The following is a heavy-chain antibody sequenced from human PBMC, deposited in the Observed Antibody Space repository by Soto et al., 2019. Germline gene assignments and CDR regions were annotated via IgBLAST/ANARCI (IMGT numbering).Heavy chain of an antibody. Sequence: GGSLRLSCAASGFPFSRYDMHWVRQATGKGLEWVSAIGTAGDTYYPGSVKGRFTISRENAKNSLYLQMNSLRAGDTAVYYCARDFSSSAAYYGMDVWGQGTTVTVSS. J-gene: IGHJ6*02. CDR2: IGTAGDT. D-gene: IGHD6-13*01. CDR1: GFPFSRYD. V-gene: IGHV3-13*04. CDR3: ARDFSSSAAYYGMDV.